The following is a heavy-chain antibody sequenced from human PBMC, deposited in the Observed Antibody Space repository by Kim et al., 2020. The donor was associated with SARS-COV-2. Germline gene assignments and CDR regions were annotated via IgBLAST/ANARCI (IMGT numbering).Heavy chain of an antibody. D-gene: IGHD1-26*01. CDR3: ARVIMGAADVFDP. J-gene: IGHJ5*02. CDR2: VFRSGAA. CDR1: GFSIRSDNY. V-gene: IGHV4-38-2*02. Sequence: SETLSLTCSVSGFSIRSDNYWGWLRQPPGKGLEWIGSVFRSGAAYYNPSLKSRVTTSVDTSKNQFSLKLTSVTAADTAMYYCARVIMGAADVFDPWGQGT.